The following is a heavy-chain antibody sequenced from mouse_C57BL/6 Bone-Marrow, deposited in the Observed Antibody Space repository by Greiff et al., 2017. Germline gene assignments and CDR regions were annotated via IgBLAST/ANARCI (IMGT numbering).Heavy chain of an antibody. J-gene: IGHJ3*01. V-gene: IGHV1-42*01. CDR3: ARGATVVATSDFAY. CDR1: GYSFTGYY. CDR2: INPSTGGT. D-gene: IGHD1-1*01. Sequence: EVQLQESGPELVKPGASVKISCKASGYSFTGYYMNWVKQSPEKSLEWIGEINPSTGGTTYNQKFKAKATLTVDKSSSTAYMQLKCLTSEDSAVYYCARGATVVATSDFAYWGQGTLVTVSA.